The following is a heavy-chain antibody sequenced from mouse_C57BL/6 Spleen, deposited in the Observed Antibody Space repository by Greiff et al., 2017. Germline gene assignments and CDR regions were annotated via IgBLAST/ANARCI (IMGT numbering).Heavy chain of an antibody. Sequence: QVQLQQPGAELVRPGTSVKLSCTASGYTFTSYWMHWVQQRPGKSLEWIGVIDPSDSYTNYNQKFKGKATLTVDTSTSKVYMQLSSLTSEDSAVYYFALFGSSYLGWFAYWGQGTLVTVSA. J-gene: IGHJ3*01. V-gene: IGHV1-59*01. CDR2: IDPSDSYT. CDR1: GYTFTSYW. D-gene: IGHD1-1*01. CDR3: ALFGSSYLGWFAY.